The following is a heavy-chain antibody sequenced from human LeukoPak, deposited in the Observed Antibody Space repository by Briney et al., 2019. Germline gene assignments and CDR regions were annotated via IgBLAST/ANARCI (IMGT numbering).Heavy chain of an antibody. CDR2: IYHSGST. Sequence: KPSETLSLTCTVSGYSISSGYYWGWIRQPPGKGLEWIGSIYHSGSTYYNPSLKSRVTISVDTSKNQFSLKVRSVTAADTAVYYCARQTFGALYFDSWGQGTLVTVSS. V-gene: IGHV4-38-2*02. CDR3: ARQTFGALYFDS. J-gene: IGHJ4*02. D-gene: IGHD3-10*01. CDR1: GYSISSGYY.